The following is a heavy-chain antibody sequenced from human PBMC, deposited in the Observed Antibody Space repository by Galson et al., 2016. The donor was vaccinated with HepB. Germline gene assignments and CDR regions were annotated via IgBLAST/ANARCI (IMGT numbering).Heavy chain of an antibody. V-gene: IGHV3-30*18. D-gene: IGHD6-13*01. CDR2: ISHDGSLN. J-gene: IGHJ5*02. Sequence: SLRLSCAASGFTFRNYGMHWVRQAPGQGLEWVAIISHDGSLNFYADSVKGRFTISSDNSKNTLYLQMNSRRPEDTAIYYCAKAMAAARTNWFDPWGQGVLVTVSS. CDR1: GFTFRNYG. CDR3: AKAMAAARTNWFDP.